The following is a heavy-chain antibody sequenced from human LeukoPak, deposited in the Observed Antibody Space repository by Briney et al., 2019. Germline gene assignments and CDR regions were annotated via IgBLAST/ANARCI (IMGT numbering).Heavy chain of an antibody. J-gene: IGHJ6*04. CDR2: IIPIFGTA. V-gene: IGHV1-69*06. CDR3: ASGPGLGYCSSTSCYNYYGMDV. D-gene: IGHD2-2*02. CDR1: GGTFSSYA. Sequence: GSSVKVSCKASGGTFSSYAISWVRQAPGQALEWMGGIIPIFGTANYAQKFQGRVTITADKSTSTAYMELSSLRSEDTAVYYCASGPGLGYCSSTSCYNYYGMDVWGKGTTVTVSS.